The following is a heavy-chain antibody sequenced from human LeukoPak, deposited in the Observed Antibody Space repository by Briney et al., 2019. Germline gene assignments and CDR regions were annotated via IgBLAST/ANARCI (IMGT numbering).Heavy chain of an antibody. CDR2: TYYRSKWYN. CDR1: GDSVSSNSAT. CDR3: ARDPRKNWYFDL. D-gene: IGHD1-14*01. J-gene: IGHJ2*01. Sequence: SQTLSLTCAISGDSVSSNSATWNWIRQSQSRGLDWLGRTYYRSKWYNDYAVSVKSRITINPDTSKNQFSLQLNSVTPEDTAVYYCARDPRKNWYFDLWGRGTLVTVSS. V-gene: IGHV6-1*01.